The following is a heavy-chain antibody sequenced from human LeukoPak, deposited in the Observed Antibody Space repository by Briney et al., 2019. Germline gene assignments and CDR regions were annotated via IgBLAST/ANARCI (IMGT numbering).Heavy chain of an antibody. Sequence: PGGSLRLSCAASGFTFSSYSMNWVRQAPGKGLEWVSYISSSSSTIYYADSVKGRFTISRDNAKNSLYLQMNSLRAEDTAVYYCARLGIVGATKGSDYWGQGTLVTVSS. D-gene: IGHD1-26*01. CDR3: ARLGIVGATKGSDY. J-gene: IGHJ4*02. CDR1: GFTFSSYS. CDR2: ISSSSSTI. V-gene: IGHV3-48*01.